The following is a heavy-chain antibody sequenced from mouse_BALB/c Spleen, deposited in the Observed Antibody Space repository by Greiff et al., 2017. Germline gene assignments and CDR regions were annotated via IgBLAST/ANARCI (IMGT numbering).Heavy chain of an antibody. CDR2: IWAGGST. D-gene: IGHD2-1*01. Sequence: VQGVESGPGLVAPSQSLSITCTVSGFSLTSYGVHWVRQPPGKGLEWLGVIWAGGSTNYNSALMSRLSISKDNSKSQVFLKMNSLQTDDTAMYYCARDKKGNYYAMDYWGQGTSVTVSS. CDR3: ARDKKGNYYAMDY. V-gene: IGHV2-9*02. J-gene: IGHJ4*01. CDR1: GFSLTSYG.